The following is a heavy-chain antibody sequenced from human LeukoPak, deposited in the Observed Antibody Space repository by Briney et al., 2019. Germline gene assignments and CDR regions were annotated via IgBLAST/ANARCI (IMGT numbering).Heavy chain of an antibody. J-gene: IGHJ4*02. Sequence: AGSLRLSCAASGFTFSDYYMSWIRQAPGKGLEWVSYISSSGSTIYYADSVKGRFTISRDNANNSLYLQMNSLRAEDTAVYYCAREGPWFGELHISTLNYWGQGTLVTVSS. CDR1: GFTFSDYY. CDR2: ISSSGSTI. V-gene: IGHV3-11*01. D-gene: IGHD3-10*01. CDR3: AREGPWFGELHISTLNY.